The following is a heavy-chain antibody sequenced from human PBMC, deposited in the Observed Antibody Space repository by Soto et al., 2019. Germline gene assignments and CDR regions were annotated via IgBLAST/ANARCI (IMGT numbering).Heavy chain of an antibody. CDR3: AKDIGYYDAEGLQDY. Sequence: EVQLLESGGGLVQPGGSLRLSCTASGFTFSSYAMSWVRQAPGKGLEWVSGISGSGGYTYYADSVKGRFTISRDNSKNTLFLQMNSLRVEDTAVYYCAKDIGYYDAEGLQDYWGQGTLVTVSS. CDR2: ISGSGGYT. D-gene: IGHD3-22*01. V-gene: IGHV3-23*01. CDR1: GFTFSSYA. J-gene: IGHJ4*02.